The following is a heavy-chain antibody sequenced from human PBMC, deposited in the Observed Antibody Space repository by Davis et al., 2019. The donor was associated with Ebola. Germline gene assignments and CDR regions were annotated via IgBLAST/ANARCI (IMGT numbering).Heavy chain of an antibody. D-gene: IGHD3-10*01. CDR3: ARGVRAVQDAFDI. CDR1: GDTFSSHDFSTYA. V-gene: IGHV1-69*13. CDR2: TIPMFGTS. J-gene: IGHJ3*02. Sequence: SVKVSCKASGDTFSSHDFSTYAFSWVRQAPGQGLEWMGGTIPMFGTSDYAQKFQGRFTIIADESTNTAYMELGSLTSEDTAVYFCARGVRAVQDAFDIWGQGTIVIVSA.